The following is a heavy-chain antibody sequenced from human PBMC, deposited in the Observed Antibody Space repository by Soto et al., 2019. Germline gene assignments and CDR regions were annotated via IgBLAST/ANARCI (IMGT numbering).Heavy chain of an antibody. CDR3: ARGGGFCGADCYKGGIDY. CDR1: GFTFSPYT. CDR2: ISYDGGDK. D-gene: IGHD2-21*02. V-gene: IGHV3-30-3*01. Sequence: GSLRLSCSASGFTFSPYTMHCVRQTPGKGLGWVAVISYDGGDKYYADSVRGRFTISRDNSKNTLFLQMNNLRAEDTALYYCARGGGFCGADCYKGGIDYWGQGALVTVS. J-gene: IGHJ4*02.